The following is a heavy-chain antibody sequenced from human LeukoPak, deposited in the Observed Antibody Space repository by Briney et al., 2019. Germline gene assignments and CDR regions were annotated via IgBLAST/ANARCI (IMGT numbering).Heavy chain of an antibody. Sequence: AGGSLRLSCAASGFTVSNNYMTWVRQAPGKGLEWVSLIYSGGSTYYADSVKGRFTISRDNSKNTLYLQMNSLRAEDTAVYYCAKDTLLLWFGELSPNWFDPWGQGTLVTVSS. V-gene: IGHV3-53*01. J-gene: IGHJ5*02. CDR2: IYSGGST. CDR1: GFTVSNNY. D-gene: IGHD3-10*01. CDR3: AKDTLLLWFGELSPNWFDP.